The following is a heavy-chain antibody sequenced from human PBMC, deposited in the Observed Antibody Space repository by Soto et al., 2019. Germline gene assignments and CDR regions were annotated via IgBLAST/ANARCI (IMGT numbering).Heavy chain of an antibody. CDR3: ARSLVRYSSSWYADYGMDV. Sequence: GGSLRLSCAASGFTFSSYAMHWVRQAPGKGLEWVAVISYDGSNKYYADSVKGRFTISRDNSKNTLYLQMNSLRAEDTAVYYCARSLVRYSSSWYADYGMDVWGQGTTVTVSS. J-gene: IGHJ6*02. V-gene: IGHV3-30-3*01. CDR2: ISYDGSNK. CDR1: GFTFSSYA. D-gene: IGHD6-13*01.